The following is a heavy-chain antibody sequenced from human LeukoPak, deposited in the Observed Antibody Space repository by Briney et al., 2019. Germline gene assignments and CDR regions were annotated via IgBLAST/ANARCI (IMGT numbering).Heavy chain of an antibody. D-gene: IGHD2-2*02. CDR2: ISSSCSTI. Sequence: GGSLRLSCAASGFTFSDYYMSWIRPAPGKGAGGGLYISSSCSTIYYADSVKGRFTLSRDNAKNSLYLQMNSLRAEDTAVYYCARDFLGYCSSTSCYNEPLDYWGQGTLVTVSS. CDR1: GFTFSDYY. V-gene: IGHV3-11*04. CDR3: ARDFLGYCSSTSCYNEPLDY. J-gene: IGHJ4*02.